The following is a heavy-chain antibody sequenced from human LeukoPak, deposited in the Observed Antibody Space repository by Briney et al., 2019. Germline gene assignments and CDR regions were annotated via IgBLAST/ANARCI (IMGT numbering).Heavy chain of an antibody. Sequence: PSETLSLTCTVSGGSMSGYYWSWIRQSPGKGLEWIGYIYYSGSTNYNPSLKSRVTISVDTSKNQFSLKLSSVTAADTAVYYCARRGYCSDDSCYTFDYWGQGTLVTVSS. CDR2: IYYSGST. V-gene: IGHV4-59*08. CDR1: GGSMSGYY. CDR3: ARRGYCSDDSCYTFDY. D-gene: IGHD2-15*01. J-gene: IGHJ4*02.